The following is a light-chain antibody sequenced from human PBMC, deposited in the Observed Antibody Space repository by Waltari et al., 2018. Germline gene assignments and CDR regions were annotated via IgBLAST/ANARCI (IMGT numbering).Light chain of an antibody. Sequence: EIVMTQSPATLSVSPGERATLSCRASQSVSSDLAWYQQKPGQAPRLLMYGASTRATGIPAGFSGSGSGTEFTLTISSLQSEDFAVYYCQQYNKWPPLTFGGGTKVEIK. CDR2: GAS. CDR1: QSVSSD. J-gene: IGKJ4*01. CDR3: QQYNKWPPLT. V-gene: IGKV3-15*01.